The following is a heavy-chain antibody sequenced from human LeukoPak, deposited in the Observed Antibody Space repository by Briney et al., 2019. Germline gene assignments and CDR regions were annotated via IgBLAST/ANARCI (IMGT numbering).Heavy chain of an antibody. CDR2: ISSSGST. D-gene: IGHD2-15*01. CDR3: AREGRGSTQAY. J-gene: IGHJ4*02. Sequence: KTSETLSLTCTVSGGSISSYYWTWIRQPAGKGLEWIGRISSSGSTDYNPSLKSRLTMSVDTSKNQFSLRLTSVTAADTAVYYCAREGRGSTQAYWGQGTLVTVSS. V-gene: IGHV4-4*07. CDR1: GGSISSYY.